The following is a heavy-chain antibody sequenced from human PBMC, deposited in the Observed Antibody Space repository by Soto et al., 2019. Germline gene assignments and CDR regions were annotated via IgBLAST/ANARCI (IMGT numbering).Heavy chain of an antibody. Sequence: ASVKVSCKASGYTFTSYYMHWVRQAPGQGLEWMGIINPSGGSTSYAQKFQGRVTMTRDTSTSTVYMELSSLRSGDTAVYYCARDTQHTYYDILTGYTLGAFDIWGQGTMVTVSS. J-gene: IGHJ3*02. D-gene: IGHD3-9*01. CDR1: GYTFTSYY. CDR3: ARDTQHTYYDILTGYTLGAFDI. CDR2: INPSGGST. V-gene: IGHV1-46*01.